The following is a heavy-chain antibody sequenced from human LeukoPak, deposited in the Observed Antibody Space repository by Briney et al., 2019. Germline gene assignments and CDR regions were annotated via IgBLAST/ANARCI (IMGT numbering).Heavy chain of an antibody. J-gene: IGHJ4*02. D-gene: IGHD6-13*01. CDR1: GGSISTYY. CDR3: AKRGSNTWSDFDY. V-gene: IGHV4-59*08. Sequence: SETLSLTCTVSGGSISTYYWSWIRQPPGKGLEWIGYIYYSGITNYNPSLKSRATISIDTSKNQFSLKLNSVTAADTAVYYCAKRGSNTWSDFDYWGQGTLVTVSS. CDR2: IYYSGIT.